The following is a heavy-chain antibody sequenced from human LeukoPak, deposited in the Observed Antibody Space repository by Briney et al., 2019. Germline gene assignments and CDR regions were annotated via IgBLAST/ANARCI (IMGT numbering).Heavy chain of an antibody. D-gene: IGHD5-24*01. CDR3: ARPAGWLPRYYFEY. Sequence: PSETLSLTCTVSGGSISSSSYYWDWIRQPPGKGLEWIGSLYYTGSTYYNPSLKSRVTISVDTSKNQFSLKLSSVTAADTAVYFCARPAGWLPRYYFEYWGQGTLVTVSS. V-gene: IGHV4-39*01. J-gene: IGHJ4*02. CDR1: GGSISSSSYY. CDR2: LYYTGST.